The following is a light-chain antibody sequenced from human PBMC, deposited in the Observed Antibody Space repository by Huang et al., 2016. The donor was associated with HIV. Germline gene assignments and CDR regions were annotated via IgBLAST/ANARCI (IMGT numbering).Light chain of an antibody. V-gene: IGKV1-39*01. CDR3: QQSYSMPIT. CDR2: DSS. CDR1: QPINTY. J-gene: IGKJ5*01. Sequence: DIQVTQSPSSLSASVGDRVTITCRASQPINTYLNWYQQKPGKAPKLLIYDSSNLQSGVPSRCSGSGSGTDFTLTISSLQPEDFATYYCQQSYSMPITFGLGTRLEI.